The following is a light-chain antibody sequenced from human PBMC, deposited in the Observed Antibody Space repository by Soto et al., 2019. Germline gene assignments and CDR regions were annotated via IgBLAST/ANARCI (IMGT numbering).Light chain of an antibody. Sequence: EIVLTQSPATLSLSPGERATLSCRASQSVSSYLAWYQQKPGQAPRLLIYDASNRATGIQARFSGSGSGTDFTLTIRSLEPEDFAVYYCKQRSNWPPIFGQGTRLEIK. CDR3: KQRSNWPPI. J-gene: IGKJ5*01. CDR2: DAS. CDR1: QSVSSY. V-gene: IGKV3-11*01.